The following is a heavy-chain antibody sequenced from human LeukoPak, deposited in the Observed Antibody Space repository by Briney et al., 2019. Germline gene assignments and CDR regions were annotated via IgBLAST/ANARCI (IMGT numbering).Heavy chain of an antibody. V-gene: IGHV4-34*01. J-gene: IGHJ6*03. D-gene: IGHD2-2*01. CDR1: GGSFSGYY. Sequence: SETLSLTCAVYGGSFSGYYWSWIRQPPGQGLEWIGEINHSGSTNYNPSLKSRVTISVDTSKNQFSLKLSSVTAADTAVYYCARASGYCSSTSCYAYYYYYMDGWGKGTTVTVSS. CDR3: ARASGYCSSTSCYAYYYYYMDG. CDR2: INHSGST.